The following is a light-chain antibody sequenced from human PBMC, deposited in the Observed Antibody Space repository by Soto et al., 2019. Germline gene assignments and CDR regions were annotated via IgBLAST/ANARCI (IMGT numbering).Light chain of an antibody. V-gene: IGKV1-27*01. Sequence: DIQMTQSPSSLSASVGDRVTITCRASQGISNYLAWYQQIPGKVPKLLISAASTLQSGVPSRFSGSGSGTDFTITISIQQPEDVATYDCQKYTNVPTFGGGTKVEIK. CDR3: QKYTNVPT. J-gene: IGKJ4*01. CDR1: QGISNY. CDR2: AAS.